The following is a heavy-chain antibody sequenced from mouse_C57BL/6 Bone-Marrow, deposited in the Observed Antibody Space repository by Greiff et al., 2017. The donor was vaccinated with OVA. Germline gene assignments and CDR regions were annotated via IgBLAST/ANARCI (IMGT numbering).Heavy chain of an antibody. CDR2: INPSTGGT. CDR1: GYSFTGYY. V-gene: IGHV1-42*01. Sequence: VQLQQSGPELVKPGASVKISCKASGYSFTGYYMNWVKQSPEKSLEWIGEINPSTGGTTYNQKFKAKATLTVDKSSSTAYLPLKSLTSEDSAVYYCARNYAMDYWGQGTSGTVSS. CDR3: ARNYAMDY. J-gene: IGHJ4*01.